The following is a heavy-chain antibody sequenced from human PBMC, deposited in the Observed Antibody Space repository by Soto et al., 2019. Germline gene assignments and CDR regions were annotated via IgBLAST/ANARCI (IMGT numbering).Heavy chain of an antibody. V-gene: IGHV3-11*06. J-gene: IGHJ6*02. Sequence: AGGSLRLSCAASGFTFRRYYMSWIRQAPGKGLEWVSYISSSSSYTNYADSVKGRFTISRDNAKNSLYLQMNSLRAEDTAVYDCARDFSYWYGMDVWGQGTTVTVSS. CDR3: ARDFSYWYGMDV. CDR1: GFTFRRYY. CDR2: ISSSSSYT. D-gene: IGHD2-15*01.